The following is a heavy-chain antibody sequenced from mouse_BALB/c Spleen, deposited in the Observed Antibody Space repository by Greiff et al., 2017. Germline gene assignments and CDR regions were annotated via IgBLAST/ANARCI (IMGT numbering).Heavy chain of an antibody. Sequence: EVKVEESGGGLVQPGGSLRLSCATSGFTFTDYYMSWVRQPPGKALEWLGFIRNKANGYTTEYSASVKGRFTISRDNSQSILYLQMNTLRAEDSATYYCARDRYYFDYRGQGTTLTVSS. CDR2: IRNKANGYTT. CDR1: GFTFTDYY. J-gene: IGHJ2*01. V-gene: IGHV7-3*02. CDR3: ARDRYYFDY.